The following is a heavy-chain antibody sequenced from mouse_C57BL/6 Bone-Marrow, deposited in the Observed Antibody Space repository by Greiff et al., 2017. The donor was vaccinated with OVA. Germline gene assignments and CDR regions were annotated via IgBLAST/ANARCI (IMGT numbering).Heavy chain of an antibody. CDR2: INPGSGGT. J-gene: IGHJ3*01. V-gene: IGHV1-54*01. Sequence: QVQLQQSGAELVRPGTSVKVSCKASGYAFTNYLIEWVKQRPGQGLEWIGVINPGSGGTNYNEKFKGKATLTADKSSSTAYMQLSSLTSEDSAVYFCARGGYYGLFAYWGQGTLVTVSA. CDR3: ARGGYYGLFAY. CDR1: GYAFTNYL. D-gene: IGHD1-1*02.